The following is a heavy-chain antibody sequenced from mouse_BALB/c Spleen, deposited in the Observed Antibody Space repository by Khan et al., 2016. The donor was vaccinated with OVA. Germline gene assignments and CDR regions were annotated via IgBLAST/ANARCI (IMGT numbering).Heavy chain of an antibody. CDR1: EFSLTNYG. D-gene: IGHD2-10*01. J-gene: IGHJ4*01. Sequence: QVQLKQSGPGLAAPSQSLSITCTISEFSLTNYGVHWVRQPPGKGLEWLAVIWSDGSTTYNSALKSRLTITKDNSQSQVFLKMNSLQTDDTAIYFCARQPYYHYNIMDYWGQGTSVTVAS. CDR3: ARQPYYHYNIMDY. CDR2: IWSDGST. V-gene: IGHV2-6-1*01.